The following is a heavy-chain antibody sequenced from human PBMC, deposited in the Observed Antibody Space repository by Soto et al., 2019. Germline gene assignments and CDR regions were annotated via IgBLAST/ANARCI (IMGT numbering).Heavy chain of an antibody. CDR1: GFTFSSFA. CDR2: ISGSGGST. J-gene: IGHJ4*02. Sequence: EVQLLESGGGLVQPGGSLRLSWEASGFTFSSFAMSWVGQAPGKGLGWVSAISGSGGSTYYADSVKGRFTISRDNSKNTLYLQMNSLRAEDTAVYYCAKDLKYSGYESLIGYWGQGTLVTVSS. D-gene: IGHD5-12*01. V-gene: IGHV3-23*01. CDR3: AKDLKYSGYESLIGY.